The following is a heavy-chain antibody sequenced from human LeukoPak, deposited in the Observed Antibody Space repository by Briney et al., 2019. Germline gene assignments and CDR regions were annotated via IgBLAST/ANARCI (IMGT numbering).Heavy chain of an antibody. CDR1: GGSFSGYY. V-gene: IGHV4-34*01. Sequence: TSETLSLTCAVYGGSFSGYYWSWIRQPPGKGLEWIGEINHSGSTNYNPSLKSRVTISVDTSKNQFSLKLSSVTAADTAVYYCARKVRRGITMVRGVPTGTNWFDPWGQGTLVTVSS. CDR2: INHSGST. J-gene: IGHJ5*02. D-gene: IGHD3-10*01. CDR3: ARKVRRGITMVRGVPTGTNWFDP.